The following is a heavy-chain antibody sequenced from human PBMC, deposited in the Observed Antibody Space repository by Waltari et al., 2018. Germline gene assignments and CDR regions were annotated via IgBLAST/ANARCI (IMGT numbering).Heavy chain of an antibody. CDR3: ARGYPFDAFDI. D-gene: IGHD1-1*01. V-gene: IGHV4-59*01. CDR1: GGSISSYY. Sequence: QVQLQESGPGLVKPSETLSLTCTVSGGSISSYYWSWIRQPPGKGLEWIGYIYYSGSTNYNPSLKSRVTISVDTSKNQFSLKLSSVTAADTAVYYCARGYPFDAFDIWGQGTMVTVSS. CDR2: IYYSGST. J-gene: IGHJ3*02.